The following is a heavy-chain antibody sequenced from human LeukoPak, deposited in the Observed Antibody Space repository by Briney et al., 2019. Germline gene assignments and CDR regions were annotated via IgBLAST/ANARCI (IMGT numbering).Heavy chain of an antibody. D-gene: IGHD3/OR15-3a*01. V-gene: IGHV4-34*01. Sequence: SETLSLTCGVYAGSFNTYYWSWIRQPPGKGLEWIGEINHNGRTNYNPSLKSRVTISVDSSMNQFSLKVTSVTAADTAVYYCARWTPRTEMKGLNYYYGMDVWGKGRTVTVSS. CDR2: INHNGRT. CDR3: ARWTPRTEMKGLNYYYGMDV. CDR1: AGSFNTYY. J-gene: IGHJ6*04.